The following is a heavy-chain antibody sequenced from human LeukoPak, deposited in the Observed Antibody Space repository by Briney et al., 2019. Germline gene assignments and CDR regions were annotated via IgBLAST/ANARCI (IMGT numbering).Heavy chain of an antibody. J-gene: IGHJ3*02. V-gene: IGHV4-39*07. Sequence: SETLSLTCTVSGGSIRSSYYYWGWIRQPPGKGLGWIGSIYDSGSTYYNPSLRSRVTISVDTSRNQFSLKLSSVTAADTAVYYCARSRSGYSYDHAAFEIWGQGTMVTVSS. CDR1: GGSIRSSYYY. CDR3: ARSRSGYSYDHAAFEI. CDR2: IYDSGST. D-gene: IGHD5-18*01.